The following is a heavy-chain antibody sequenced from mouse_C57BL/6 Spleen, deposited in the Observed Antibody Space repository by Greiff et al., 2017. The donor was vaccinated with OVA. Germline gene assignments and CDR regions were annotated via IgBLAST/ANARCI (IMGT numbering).Heavy chain of an antibody. CDR2: IYPRSGNT. CDR1: GYTFTSYG. CDR3: ARWWAQAEDYYAMDY. J-gene: IGHJ4*01. Sequence: VQLQQSGAELARPGASVKLSCKASGYTFTSYGISWVKQRTGQGLEWIGEIYPRSGNTYYNEKFKGKATLTAYNSSSSSSMALLSLTSEDSAVYFCARWWAQAEDYYAMDYWGQGTSVTVSS. D-gene: IGHD3-2*02. V-gene: IGHV1-81*01.